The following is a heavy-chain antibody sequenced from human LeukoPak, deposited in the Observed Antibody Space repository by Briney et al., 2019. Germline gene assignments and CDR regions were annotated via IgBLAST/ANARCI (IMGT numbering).Heavy chain of an antibody. Sequence: PGGSLRLSCAASGFTFSSYSINWVRQAPGKGLEWVSSISSSSSYIYYADSVKGRFIISRDNAKNSMFLQMNSLRAEDTAVYYCVRDQGGAVSYWGQGTLVTVSS. J-gene: IGHJ4*02. CDR1: GFTFSSYS. CDR3: VRDQGGAVSY. V-gene: IGHV3-21*01. CDR2: ISSSSSYI. D-gene: IGHD3-16*01.